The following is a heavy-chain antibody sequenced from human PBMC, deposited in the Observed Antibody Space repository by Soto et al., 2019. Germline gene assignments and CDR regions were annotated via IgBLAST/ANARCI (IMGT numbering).Heavy chain of an antibody. V-gene: IGHV1-18*01. CDR1: GYTFTSYG. J-gene: IGHJ5*02. Sequence: QVQLVQSGAEVNKPGASVKVSCNASGYTFTSYGISWVRQAPGQGLEWMGWISAYNGNTNYAQKLQVRVTMTTDTFTIAAYMEMRSLRSDDTAVYYCARYLLGCFDPWGQRTMVIVSA. CDR2: ISAYNGNT. D-gene: IGHD3-16*01. CDR3: ARYLLGCFDP.